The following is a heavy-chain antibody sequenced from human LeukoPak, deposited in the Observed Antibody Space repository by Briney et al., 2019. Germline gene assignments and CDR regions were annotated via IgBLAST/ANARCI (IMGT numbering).Heavy chain of an antibody. D-gene: IGHD3-10*01. V-gene: IGHV3-23*01. J-gene: IGHJ4*02. CDR1: GFTFSGYA. CDR3: AKRITMVRGVTCYFDY. Sequence: GSLRLSCAASGFTFSGYAMSWVRQAPGKGLEWVSAISGSGGSTYYADSVEGRFTISRDNSKNTLYLQMNSLRAEDTAVYYCAKRITMVRGVTCYFDYWGQGTLVTVSS. CDR2: ISGSGGST.